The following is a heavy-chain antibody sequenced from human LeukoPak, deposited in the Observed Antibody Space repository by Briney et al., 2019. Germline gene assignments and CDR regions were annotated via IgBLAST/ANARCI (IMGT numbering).Heavy chain of an antibody. J-gene: IGHJ4*02. CDR1: GFTLMNYA. Sequence: GGSLRLSCEASGFTLMNYAMSWVRQAPGQGLEWVSSISGSGNSATYADSVKGRFTISRDNSKNTLYLQMNSLRAEDTAVYYCAKDPIVNPPFIPFFDYWGQGTLVTVSS. CDR2: ISGSGNSA. CDR3: AKDPIVNPPFIPFFDY. D-gene: IGHD2/OR15-2a*01. V-gene: IGHV3-23*01.